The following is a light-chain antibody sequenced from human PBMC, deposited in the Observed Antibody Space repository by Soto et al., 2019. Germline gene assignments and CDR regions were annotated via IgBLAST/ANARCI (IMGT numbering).Light chain of an antibody. CDR1: RSLVHSDGNIY. Sequence: DVVLTQSPLSLSVTLGQPASISCRSSRSLVHSDGNIYLIWFQQRPGQSPRRLIYQVSNRDSGVPDRFSGSGSVTDFTLKISRVEAEDVGVYYCLQATHWPHTFGQGTKVDIK. J-gene: IGKJ2*01. CDR3: LQATHWPHT. CDR2: QVS. V-gene: IGKV2-30*02.